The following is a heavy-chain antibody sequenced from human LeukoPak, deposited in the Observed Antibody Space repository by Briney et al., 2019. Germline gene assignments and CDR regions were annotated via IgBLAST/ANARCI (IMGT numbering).Heavy chain of an antibody. J-gene: IGHJ6*02. CDR2: INHSGSS. CDR3: ARGRGYSSGWGAWYHGMDV. CDR1: GGSFSGYY. V-gene: IGHV4-34*01. D-gene: IGHD6-19*01. Sequence: PSETLSLTCAVYGGSFSGYYWTWIRQPPGKGLEWIGDINHSGSSNYNPSLKSRVTISVDTSKNQFSLKLSSVTAADTAVYYCARGRGYSSGWGAWYHGMDVWGQGTTVTVSS.